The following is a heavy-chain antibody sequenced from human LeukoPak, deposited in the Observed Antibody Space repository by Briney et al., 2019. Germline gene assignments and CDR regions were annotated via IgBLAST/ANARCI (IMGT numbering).Heavy chain of an antibody. CDR2: IYHSGST. J-gene: IGHJ4*02. D-gene: IGHD4-11*01. V-gene: IGHV4-38-2*01. CDR1: GYSITSGYY. CDR3: ARRYSNYLFDY. Sequence: PSETLSLTCAVSGYSITSGYYWAWIRQPPGKGLEWIGNIYHSGSTYYNPSLKSRVTISVDTSKNQFSLRLSSVTAADTAVYYCARRYSNYLFDYWGQGTLVTVSS.